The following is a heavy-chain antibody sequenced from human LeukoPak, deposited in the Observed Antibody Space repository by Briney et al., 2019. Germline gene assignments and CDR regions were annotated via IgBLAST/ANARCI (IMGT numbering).Heavy chain of an antibody. V-gene: IGHV1-2*02. CDR2: INPNSGGT. CDR3: ASDIAVAGTRSEYYYYYYGMDV. D-gene: IGHD6-19*01. J-gene: IGHJ6*02. CDR1: GYTFTGYY. Sequence: ASVKVSCKASGYTFTGYYMHWARQAPGQGLEWMGWINPNSGGTNYAQKFQGRVTMTRDTSISTAYMELSRLRSDDTAVYYCASDIAVAGTRSEYYYYYYGMDVWGQGTTVTVSS.